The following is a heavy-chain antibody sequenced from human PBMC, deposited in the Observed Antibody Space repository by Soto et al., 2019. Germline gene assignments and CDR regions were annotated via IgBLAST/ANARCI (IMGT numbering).Heavy chain of an antibody. CDR1: GFTFSNHA. J-gene: IGHJ4*02. CDR3: AKDRTAAARNFDY. D-gene: IGHD6-13*01. V-gene: IGHV3-23*01. CDR2: ISTAVGAT. Sequence: LRLSCAVSGFTFSNHAMSWVRQAPGKGLEWVSAISTAVGATYYADSVKGRFTISRDDSNNTLYLQMDSLRAEDTAVYYCAKDRTAAARNFDYWGQGTLVTVSS.